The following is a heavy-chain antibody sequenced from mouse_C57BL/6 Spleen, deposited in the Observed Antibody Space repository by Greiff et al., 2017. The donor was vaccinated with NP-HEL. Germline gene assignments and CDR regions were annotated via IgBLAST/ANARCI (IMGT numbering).Heavy chain of an antibody. Sequence: EVQGVESGGGLVKPGGSLKLSCAASGFTFSSYAMSWVRQTPEKRLEWVATISDGGSYTYYPDNVKGRFTISRDNAKNNLYLQMSHLKSEDTAMYYCARDPNYYGSSYGGFDVWGTGTTVTVSS. CDR1: GFTFSSYA. CDR3: ARDPNYYGSSYGGFDV. J-gene: IGHJ1*03. D-gene: IGHD1-1*01. V-gene: IGHV5-4*01. CDR2: ISDGGSYT.